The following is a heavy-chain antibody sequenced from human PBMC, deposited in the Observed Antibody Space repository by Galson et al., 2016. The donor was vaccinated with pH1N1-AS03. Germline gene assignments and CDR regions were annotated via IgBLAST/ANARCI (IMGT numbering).Heavy chain of an antibody. J-gene: IGHJ3*02. V-gene: IGHV1-18*04. CDR2: ITAYNGNS. CDR1: GYTFSSYG. Sequence: QSGAEVKKPGESLRISCKASGYTFSSYGISWVRQAPGQGLEWMGWITAYNGNSNYAQKLQGKLTMTTDTSTSTAYMELRSLRSDDTAVYYYARDQGSVRTTRAFDIWGQGTMVTVSS. CDR3: ARDQGSVRTTRAFDI. D-gene: IGHD1-26*01.